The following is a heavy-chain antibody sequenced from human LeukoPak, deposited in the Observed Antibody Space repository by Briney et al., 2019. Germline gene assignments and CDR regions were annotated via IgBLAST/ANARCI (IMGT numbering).Heavy chain of an antibody. CDR3: ARPNQEMATINWYFDL. J-gene: IGHJ2*01. D-gene: IGHD5-24*01. CDR1: GGSIRSGSYY. Sequence: SETLSLTCTVSGGSIRSGSYYGGWIRQPPGKGLEWISSIYYSGDTYHNPSLKNRVTTSVDTSKNQFSLKLSSVTAADTAVYYCARPNQEMATINWYFDLWGRGTLVTVSS. CDR2: IYYSGDT. V-gene: IGHV4-39*01.